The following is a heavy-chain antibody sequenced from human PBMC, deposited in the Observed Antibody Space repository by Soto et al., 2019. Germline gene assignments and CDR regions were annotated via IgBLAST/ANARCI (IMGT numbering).Heavy chain of an antibody. Sequence: QVQLQESGPGLVKPSGTLSLTCAVSGGSISSSNWWSWVRQPPGKGLEWIGEIYHSGSTNYNPSLKNRVTISVDKSKTQFSLKLSSVIAADTAVYYCARVSGSYYYGMDVWGQGTTVTVSS. D-gene: IGHD1-26*01. CDR3: ARVSGSYYYGMDV. CDR1: GGSISSSNW. J-gene: IGHJ6*02. V-gene: IGHV4-4*02. CDR2: IYHSGST.